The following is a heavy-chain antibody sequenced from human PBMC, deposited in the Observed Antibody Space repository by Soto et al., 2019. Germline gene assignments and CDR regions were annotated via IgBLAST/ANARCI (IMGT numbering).Heavy chain of an antibody. CDR2: ISGSGDST. Sequence: EVQLLESGGGLVQPGGSLRLSCAASGFTFSIYAMNWVRQAPGRGLEWVSAISGSGDSTYYADSVKGRFTISRDNSKNTLYLQMTGLGAEDTAVYYCAKRLTGKDYYYMDVWGKGTTVIVSS. D-gene: IGHD1-20*01. J-gene: IGHJ6*03. CDR3: AKRLTGKDYYYMDV. V-gene: IGHV3-23*01. CDR1: GFTFSIYA.